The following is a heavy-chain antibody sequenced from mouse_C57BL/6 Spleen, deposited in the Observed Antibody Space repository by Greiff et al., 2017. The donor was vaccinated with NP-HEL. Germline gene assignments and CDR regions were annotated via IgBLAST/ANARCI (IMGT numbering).Heavy chain of an antibody. CDR3: ARGGIVADWYFDV. J-gene: IGHJ1*03. CDR2: IYPGDGDT. D-gene: IGHD1-1*01. V-gene: IGHV1-80*01. Sequence: QVQLKESGAELVKPGASVKISCKASGYAFSSYWMNWVKQRPGKGLEWIGQIYPGDGDTNYNGKFKGKATLTADKSSSTAYMQLSSLTSEDSAVYFCARGGIVADWYFDVWGTGTTVTVSS. CDR1: GYAFSSYW.